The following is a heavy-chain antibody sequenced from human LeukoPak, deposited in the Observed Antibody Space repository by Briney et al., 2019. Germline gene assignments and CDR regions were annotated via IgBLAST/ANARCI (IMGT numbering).Heavy chain of an antibody. CDR3: ARKAYGMDV. CDR2: IKQDGSEK. CDR1: GFTFSNYW. V-gene: IGHV3-7*03. J-gene: IGHJ6*04. Sequence: GGSLRLSCAASGFTFSNYWMSWVRQAPGKGLEWVANIKQDGSEKYYVDSVKGRFTIFRDDAKNSLYLQMNSLRAEDTAVYYCARKAYGMDVRGKGTTVTVSS.